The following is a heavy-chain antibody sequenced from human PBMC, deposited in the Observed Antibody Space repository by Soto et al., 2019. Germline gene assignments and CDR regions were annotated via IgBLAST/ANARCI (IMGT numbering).Heavy chain of an antibody. D-gene: IGHD2-2*01. CDR1: GGSISSYY. CDR2: IYYSGST. J-gene: IGHJ4*02. CDR3: ARHRWDIVVVPSGYFDY. Sequence: PSETLSLTCTVSGGSISSYYWSWIRQPPGKGLEWIGYIYYSGSTNYNPSLKSRVTISVDTSKNQFSLKLSSVTAAVTAVYYCARHRWDIVVVPSGYFDYWGQGTLVTVSS. V-gene: IGHV4-59*08.